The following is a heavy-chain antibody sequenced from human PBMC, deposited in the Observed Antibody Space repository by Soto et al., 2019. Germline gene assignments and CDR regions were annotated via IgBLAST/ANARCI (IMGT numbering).Heavy chain of an antibody. CDR2: INAGNGNT. V-gene: IGHV1-3*01. CDR3: ARDSHGCDY. D-gene: IGHD6-19*01. J-gene: IGHJ4*02. Sequence: SGAEVKKPGASVKVSCKASGYTFTNYAMHWVRHAPGQRLEWMGWINAGNGNTKYSQKFQDRVTITRDTSASTAYMELSSLTSEDTAVYYCARDSHGCDYWGQGTLVTVSS. CDR1: GYTFTNYA.